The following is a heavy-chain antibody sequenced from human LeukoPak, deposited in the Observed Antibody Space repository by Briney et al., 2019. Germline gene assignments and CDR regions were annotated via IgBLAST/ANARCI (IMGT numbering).Heavy chain of an antibody. J-gene: IGHJ5*02. D-gene: IGHD1-7*01. V-gene: IGHV5-51*01. Sequence: GESLKISCKGSGYSFTSYWIGWVRQVPGKGLEWMGIIYPGDSDTRYSPSFQGQVTISADKSISTAYLQWSSLKASDTAMYYCARXPSTTYNWNYFRFDPWGQGTLVTVSS. CDR2: IYPGDSDT. CDR1: GYSFTSYW. CDR3: ARXPSTTYNWNYFRFDP.